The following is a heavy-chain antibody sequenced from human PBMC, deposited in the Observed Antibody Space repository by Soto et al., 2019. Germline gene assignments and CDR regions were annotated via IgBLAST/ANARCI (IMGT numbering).Heavy chain of an antibody. Sequence: EVQLVESGGGLVQPGGSLRLSCAASGFTFSSYWMSWVRQAPGKGLEWGANIKQDGSEKYYVDSVKVRFTISRDNAKNALYLQMNSLRAEDTAVYYCARSIAARLNWFDPWGPGTLGTVSS. D-gene: IGHD6-6*01. CDR3: ARSIAARLNWFDP. CDR1: GFTFSSYW. J-gene: IGHJ5*02. CDR2: IKQDGSEK. V-gene: IGHV3-7*01.